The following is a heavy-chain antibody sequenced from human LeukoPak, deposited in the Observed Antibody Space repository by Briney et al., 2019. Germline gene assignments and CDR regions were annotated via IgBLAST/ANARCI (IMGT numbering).Heavy chain of an antibody. D-gene: IGHD6-6*01. Sequence: SVKVSCKASGGTFSSYAISWVRQAPGQGLEWMGGIVPIFGTANYAQKFQGRVTITADESTSTAYMELSSLRSEDTAVYYCASRIAAPRNYYYYGMDVWGQGTTVTVSS. CDR3: ASRIAAPRNYYYYGMDV. J-gene: IGHJ6*02. V-gene: IGHV1-69*13. CDR2: IVPIFGTA. CDR1: GGTFSSYA.